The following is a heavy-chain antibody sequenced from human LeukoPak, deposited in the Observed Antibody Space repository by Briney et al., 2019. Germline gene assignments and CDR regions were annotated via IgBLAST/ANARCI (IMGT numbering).Heavy chain of an antibody. CDR3: AKDGHVTYHYFHMDV. Sequence: PGGSLRVSCAASGCTFSKYAMSWVRQAPGKGLEWASAISGSGGSTYYADSVKGRFTISRDNSKNTLYLQVNSLRVEDTSVYYCAKDGHVTYHYFHMDVWGKGTTVTVSS. CDR2: ISGSGGST. CDR1: GCTFSKYA. D-gene: IGHD3-10*02. V-gene: IGHV3-23*01. J-gene: IGHJ6*03.